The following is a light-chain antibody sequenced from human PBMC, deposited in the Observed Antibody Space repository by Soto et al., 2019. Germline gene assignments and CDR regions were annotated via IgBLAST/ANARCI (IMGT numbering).Light chain of an antibody. Sequence: QSVLTQRPSVSGAPGQRVTISCTGSSSNIGAGYDVNWYQQLPGTAPKVLIYGNSNRPSGVPDRFSGSKSGASASLAITGLQAEDEADYYCQSYDSSLSTSVFGGGTKLTVL. V-gene: IGLV1-40*01. J-gene: IGLJ2*01. CDR2: GNS. CDR3: QSYDSSLSTSV. CDR1: SSNIGAGYD.